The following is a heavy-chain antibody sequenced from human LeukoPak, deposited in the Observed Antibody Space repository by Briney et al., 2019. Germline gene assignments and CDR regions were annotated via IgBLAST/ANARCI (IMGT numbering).Heavy chain of an antibody. J-gene: IGHJ6*03. D-gene: IGHD4-17*01. CDR3: ARAAYYGDYGVGYYYYYMDV. CDR2: IIPIFGTA. CDR1: GGTFSSYA. V-gene: IGHV1-69*05. Sequence: GASVKVPCKASGGTFSSYAISWVRQAPGQGLEWMGGIIPIFGTANYARKFQGRVTITTDESTSTAYMELSSLRSEDTAVYYCARAAYYGDYGVGYYYYYMDVWGKGTTVTVSS.